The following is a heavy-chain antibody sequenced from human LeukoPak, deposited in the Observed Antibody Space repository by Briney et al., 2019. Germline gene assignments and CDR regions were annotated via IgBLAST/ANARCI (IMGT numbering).Heavy chain of an antibody. CDR3: AKHPPSSTGAFDI. J-gene: IGHJ3*02. CDR1: GGSISSSSYY. CDR2: IYYSGST. V-gene: IGHV4-39*01. D-gene: IGHD2-2*01. Sequence: SETLSLTCTVSGGSISSSSYYWGWIRQPPGKGLEWIGSIYYSGSTYYNPSLKSRVTISVDTSKNQFSLKLSSVTAADTAVYYCAKHPPSSTGAFDIWGQGTMVTVSS.